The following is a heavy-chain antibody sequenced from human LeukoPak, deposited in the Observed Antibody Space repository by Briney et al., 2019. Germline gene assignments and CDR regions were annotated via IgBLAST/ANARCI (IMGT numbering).Heavy chain of an antibody. J-gene: IGHJ4*02. CDR3: ARALDEFGSFDY. CDR1: GGSISSGGYY. V-gene: IGHV4-30-4*08. CDR2: IYYSGST. D-gene: IGHD3-10*01. Sequence: SETLSLTCTVSGGSISSGGYYWSWIRQHPGKGLEWIGYIYYSGSTYYNPSLKSRVTISVDTSKNQFSLKLSSVTAADTAVYYCARALDEFGSFDYWGQGTLVTVSS.